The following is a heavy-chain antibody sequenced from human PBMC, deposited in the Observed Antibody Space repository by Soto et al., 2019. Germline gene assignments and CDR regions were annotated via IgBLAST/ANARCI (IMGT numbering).Heavy chain of an antibody. CDR3: ARDSSLHQPLFYGMDV. V-gene: IGHV3-66*01. D-gene: IGHD2-2*01. Sequence: EVQLVESGGGLVQPGGCLRLSCAASGLTVSSNYMSWVRQAPGKGLEWVSVMYSGGSTYYADSVKGRFIISRDNYKNTLYLQMDSLRVEDTAVYYCARDSSLHQPLFYGMDVWGQGTTVTVSS. CDR1: GLTVSSNY. J-gene: IGHJ6*02. CDR2: MYSGGST.